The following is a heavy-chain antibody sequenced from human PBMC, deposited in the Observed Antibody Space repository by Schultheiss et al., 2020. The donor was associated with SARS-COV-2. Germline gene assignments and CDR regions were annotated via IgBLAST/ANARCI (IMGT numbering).Heavy chain of an antibody. Sequence: GGSLRLSCAASGFTFSSYAMSWVRQAPGKGLVWVSTISGGGGTTYYADSVRGRFTISRDNSKNMLYLQMNSLRAEDTALYYCAKSGDNNYYYFAMDVWGQGTTVTVSS. CDR3: AKSGDNNYYYFAMDV. D-gene: IGHD1-26*01. CDR1: GFTFSSYA. CDR2: ISGGGGTT. V-gene: IGHV3-23*01. J-gene: IGHJ6*02.